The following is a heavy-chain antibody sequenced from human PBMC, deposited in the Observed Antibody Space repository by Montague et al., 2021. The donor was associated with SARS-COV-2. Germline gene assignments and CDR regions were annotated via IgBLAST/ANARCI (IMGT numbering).Heavy chain of an antibody. Sequence: SETLSLTCGVSGGSINSHYWSWIRQPAGKGLEWIGRIYTSGRTNHSPSLKSRVTISVDTSRNHLSLKLTSVTAADAAVYYCARRGSSVWGVTVSAELDYWGQGILVIVSS. D-gene: IGHD3-10*01. CDR2: IYTSGRT. V-gene: IGHV4-4*07. J-gene: IGHJ4*02. CDR1: GGSINSHY. CDR3: ARRGSSVWGVTVSAELDY.